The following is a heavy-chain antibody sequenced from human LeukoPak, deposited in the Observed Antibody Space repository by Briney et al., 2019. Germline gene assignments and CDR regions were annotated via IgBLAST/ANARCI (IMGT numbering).Heavy chain of an antibody. CDR3: ARDGAGKTVTHLIDY. D-gene: IGHD4-17*01. V-gene: IGHV1-2*02. J-gene: IGHJ4*02. Sequence: ASVKVSCKASGYSFTGYYMHWVRQAPGQGLEWMGWTNPDSGGTYYAQNFQGRAIMTRDTSISTGYMELRSLRLDDTAVYYCARDGAGKTVTHLIDYWGQGTLVTVSS. CDR2: TNPDSGGT. CDR1: GYSFTGYY.